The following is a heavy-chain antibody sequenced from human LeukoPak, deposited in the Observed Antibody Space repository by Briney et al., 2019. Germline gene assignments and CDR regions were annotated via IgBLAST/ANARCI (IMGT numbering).Heavy chain of an antibody. D-gene: IGHD2-21*02. J-gene: IGHJ3*02. V-gene: IGHV3-53*01. CDR2: IYSGGSK. CDR1: GFTVSGDY. Sequence: GGSLTLYCSASGFTVSGDYMSWLRPAPGKGLEGVSDIYSGGSKYSADSVRGLFTISRATTKNSHYLQMNSLRAEDTAVYYCARDHSIVVVTAAFDIWGQGTMVTVSS. CDR3: ARDHSIVVVTAAFDI.